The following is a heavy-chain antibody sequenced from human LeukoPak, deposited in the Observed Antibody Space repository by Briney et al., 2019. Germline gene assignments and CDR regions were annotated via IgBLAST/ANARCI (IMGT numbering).Heavy chain of an antibody. J-gene: IGHJ5*02. V-gene: IGHV4-39*07. D-gene: IGHD6-13*01. CDR1: GGSISSSSYY. Sequence: SETLSLTCTVSGGSISSSSYYWGWIRQPPGKGLEWIGSIYTSGSTNYNPSLKSRVTISVDTSKNQFSLKLSSVTAADTAVYYCARDHSSGWYTLPRSWFDPWGQGTLVTVSS. CDR2: IYTSGST. CDR3: ARDHSSGWYTLPRSWFDP.